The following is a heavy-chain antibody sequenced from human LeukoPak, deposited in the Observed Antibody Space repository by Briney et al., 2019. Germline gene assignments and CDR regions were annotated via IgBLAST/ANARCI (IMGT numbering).Heavy chain of an antibody. CDR2: ISYDGSNK. J-gene: IGHJ4*02. CDR1: GFTFSSYA. Sequence: GRSLRLSCAASGFTFSSYAMHWVRQAPGEGLEWVAVISYDGSNKYYAESVKGRFTISRDNSKNTLYLQMNSLRAEDTAVYYCARVSPLIAVAGTYLDYWGQGTLVTVSS. D-gene: IGHD6-19*01. V-gene: IGHV3-30-3*01. CDR3: ARVSPLIAVAGTYLDY.